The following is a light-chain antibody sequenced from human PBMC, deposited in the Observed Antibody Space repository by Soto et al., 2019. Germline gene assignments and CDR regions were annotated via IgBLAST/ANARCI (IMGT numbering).Light chain of an antibody. CDR3: ATWDDSLNVV. Sequence: QSVLTQSPSASGTPGQRVSISCSGSTSNIGTNTVSWYQHVPGTAPKHLIYSNDQRPSAVPGRFSGSKSCTSASLALSGLLSEDEAHYYCATWDDSLNVVFGGGTKLTVL. CDR1: TSNIGTNT. CDR2: SND. J-gene: IGLJ2*01. V-gene: IGLV1-44*01.